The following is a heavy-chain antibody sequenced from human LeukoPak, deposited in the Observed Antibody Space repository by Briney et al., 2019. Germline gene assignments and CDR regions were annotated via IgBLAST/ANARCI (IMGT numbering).Heavy chain of an antibody. Sequence: SETLSLTRTVSGGSISSGGYYWSWIRQHPGKGLEWIGYIYYSGSTNYNPSLKSRVTISVDTSKNQFSLKLSSVTAADTAVYYCARLIPSYYNAMDAWGQGTTVTVSS. CDR2: IYYSGST. CDR3: ARLIPSYYNAMDA. CDR1: GGSISSGGYY. J-gene: IGHJ6*02. V-gene: IGHV4-61*08.